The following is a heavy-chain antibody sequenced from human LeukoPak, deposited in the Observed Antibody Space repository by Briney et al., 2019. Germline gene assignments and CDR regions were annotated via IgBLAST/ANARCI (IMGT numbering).Heavy chain of an antibody. CDR2: INHSGST. D-gene: IGHD3-10*01. J-gene: IGHJ4*02. CDR1: GGSFSGYY. Sequence: SETLSLTCAVYGGSFSGYYWGWIRQPPGKGLEWIGEINHSGSTNYNPSLKSRVTISVDTSKNQFSLKLSSVTAADTAVYYCARDPRGSGSYYNPPFDYWGQGTLVTVSS. V-gene: IGHV4-34*01. CDR3: ARDPRGSGSYYNPPFDY.